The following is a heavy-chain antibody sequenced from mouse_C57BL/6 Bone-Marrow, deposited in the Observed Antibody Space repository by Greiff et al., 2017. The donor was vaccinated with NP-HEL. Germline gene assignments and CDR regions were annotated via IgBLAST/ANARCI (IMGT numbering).Heavy chain of an antibody. CDR3: ARYSDYDGFAY. J-gene: IGHJ3*01. CDR1: GYTFTDYY. Sequence: EVKLMESGPVLVKPGASVKMSCKASGYTFTDYYMNWVKQSHGKSLEWIGVINPYNGGTSYNQKFKGKATLTVDKSSSTAYMELNSLTSEDSAVYYCARYSDYDGFAYWGQGTLVTVSA. V-gene: IGHV1-19*01. CDR2: INPYNGGT. D-gene: IGHD2-4*01.